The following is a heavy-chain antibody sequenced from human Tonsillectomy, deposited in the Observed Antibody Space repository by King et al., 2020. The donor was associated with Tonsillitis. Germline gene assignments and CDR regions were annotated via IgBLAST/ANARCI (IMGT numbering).Heavy chain of an antibody. CDR1: GFTFSVHY. D-gene: IGHD4-23*01. CDR2: ISRSGDTK. V-gene: IGHV3-11*01. Sequence: VQLVESGGGLVKPGGSLRLSCAASGFTFSVHYMSWIRQAPGKGLEWVSYISRSGDTKYYADSVKGRFTVSRDNAENSLYLQMNSLRAEDTAGYYCARTTVALDYWGQGTLVTVSS. CDR3: ARTTVALDY. J-gene: IGHJ4*02.